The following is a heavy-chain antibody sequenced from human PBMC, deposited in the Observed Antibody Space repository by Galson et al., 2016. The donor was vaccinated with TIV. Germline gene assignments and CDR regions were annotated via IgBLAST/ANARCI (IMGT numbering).Heavy chain of an antibody. CDR3: ARCRGDYYYGIDV. CDR2: VYYSGAT. J-gene: IGHJ6*02. CDR1: GGSISNGDYY. V-gene: IGHV4-30-4*08. Sequence: TLSLTCGVFGGSISNGDYYWTWIRQPPGKGLEWIGYVYYSGATNYNPSLKRRVTLSVDRSTNQFSLRLNSVTAADTAEYSCARCRGDYYYGIDVWGQGTTVTVSS. D-gene: IGHD3-10*01.